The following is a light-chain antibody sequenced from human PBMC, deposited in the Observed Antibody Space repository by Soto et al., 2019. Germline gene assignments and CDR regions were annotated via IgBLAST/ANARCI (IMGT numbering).Light chain of an antibody. Sequence: QSVLTQPPSVSAAPGHNVTISCSGSSSNIGDYYVSWYQQLPGTAPKLLIYDNHNRPSGIPDRFSGSKSGTSATLGITGLQPGDEADYYCQSYDSSLGGNYVFGTGTKV. J-gene: IGLJ1*01. CDR2: DNH. V-gene: IGLV1-51*01. CDR1: SSNIGDYY. CDR3: QSYDSSLGGNYV.